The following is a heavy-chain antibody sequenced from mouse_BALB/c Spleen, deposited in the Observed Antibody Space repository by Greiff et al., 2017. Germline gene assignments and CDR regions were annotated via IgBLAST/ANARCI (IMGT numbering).Heavy chain of an antibody. Sequence: DVHLVESGGGLVKPGGSLKLSCAASGFTFSSYAMSWVRQTPEKRLEWVATISSGGSYTYYPDSVKGRFTISRDNAKNTLYLQMSSLRSEDTAMYYCARHEKDYYGSPWYFDVWGAGTTVTVSS. V-gene: IGHV5-9-3*01. CDR3: ARHEKDYYGSPWYFDV. CDR2: ISSGGSYT. CDR1: GFTFSSYA. D-gene: IGHD1-1*01. J-gene: IGHJ1*01.